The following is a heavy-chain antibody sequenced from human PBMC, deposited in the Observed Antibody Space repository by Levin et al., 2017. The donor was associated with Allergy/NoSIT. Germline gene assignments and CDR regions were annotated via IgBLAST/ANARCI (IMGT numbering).Heavy chain of an antibody. CDR1: GFTFSNCG. V-gene: IGHV3-30*18. J-gene: IGHJ6*03. CDR2: ISYDGSNK. CDR3: AKMPVKYSGSGSDWAGLYMDG. D-gene: IGHD3-10*01. Sequence: GESLKISCAASGFTFSNCGMHWVRQTPGKGLEWVAVISYDGSNKYFADSVKGRFTISRDNSKNTLYLQMNSLRAEDTAVYYCAKMPVKYSGSGSDWAGLYMDGWGKGTTVTVSS.